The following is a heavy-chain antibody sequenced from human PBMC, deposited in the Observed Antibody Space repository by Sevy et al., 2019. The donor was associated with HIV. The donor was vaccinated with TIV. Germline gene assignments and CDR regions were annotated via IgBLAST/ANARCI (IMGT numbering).Heavy chain of an antibody. CDR2: TRYDGSTK. CDR3: ANSRGRYEGSSWLYYYYLMDV. J-gene: IGHJ6*02. V-gene: IGHV3-30*02. D-gene: IGHD6-13*01. CDR1: GFTFNVYG. Sequence: GGSLRLSCAASGFTFNVYGMHWVRQAPGKGLQWVAFTRYDGSTKYYADSVKGRFTVSRDNSKDTVYLQMNSLRPEDTAVYYCANSRGRYEGSSWLYYYYLMDVWGQGTTVTVSS.